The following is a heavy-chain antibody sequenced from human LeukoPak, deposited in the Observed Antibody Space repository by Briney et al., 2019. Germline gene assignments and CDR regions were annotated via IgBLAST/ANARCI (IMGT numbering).Heavy chain of an antibody. V-gene: IGHV3-66*01. CDR2: IYSGGST. CDR3: ARGLWDGGLDY. CDR1: GFTDSSNY. J-gene: IGHJ4*02. D-gene: IGHD3-16*01. Sequence: PGGSLRLSCAASGFTDSSNYMSWVRQAPGKGLEWVSVIYSGGSTYYADSVKGRFTISRDNSKNTLYLQMNSLRAEDTAVYYCARGLWDGGLDYWGQGTLVTVSS.